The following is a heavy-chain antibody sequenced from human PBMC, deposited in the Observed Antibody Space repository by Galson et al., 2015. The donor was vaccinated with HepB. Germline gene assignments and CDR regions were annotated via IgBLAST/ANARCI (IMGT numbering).Heavy chain of an antibody. CDR3: ARRAKLGRDDAFDI. CDR2: IDPSDSYT. Sequence: VRQMPGKGLEWMGRIDPSDSYTNYSPSFQGHVTISADKSISTAYLQWSSLKASDTAMYYCARRAKLGRDDAFDIWGQGTMVAVSS. J-gene: IGHJ3*02. V-gene: IGHV5-10-1*01. D-gene: IGHD7-27*01.